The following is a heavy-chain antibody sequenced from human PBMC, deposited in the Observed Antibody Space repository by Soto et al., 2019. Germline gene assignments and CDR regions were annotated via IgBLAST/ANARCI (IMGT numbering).Heavy chain of an antibody. CDR1: GFTFSSYS. J-gene: IGHJ4*02. V-gene: IGHV3-48*02. CDR2: ISSSSSTI. D-gene: IGHD3-16*02. Sequence: GGSLRLSCAASGFTFSSYSMNWVRQAPGKGLEWVSYISSSSSTIYYADSVKGRFTISRDNAKNSLYLQMNSLRDEDTAVYYCARDDYVWGSYRLAVFDYWGQGTLVTVSS. CDR3: ARDDYVWGSYRLAVFDY.